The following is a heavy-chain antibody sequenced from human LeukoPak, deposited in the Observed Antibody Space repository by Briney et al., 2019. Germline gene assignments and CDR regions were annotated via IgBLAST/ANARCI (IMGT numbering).Heavy chain of an antibody. J-gene: IGHJ4*02. CDR2: ISAYNGNT. CDR1: GYTFTGYY. D-gene: IGHD6-19*01. Sequence: GASVKVSCKASGYTFTGYYMHWVRQAPGQGLEWMGWISAYNGNTNYAQKLQGRVTMTTDTSTSTAYMELRSLRSDDTAVYYCAREYIAVAGTLYDYWGQGTLVTVSS. V-gene: IGHV1-18*04. CDR3: AREYIAVAGTLYDY.